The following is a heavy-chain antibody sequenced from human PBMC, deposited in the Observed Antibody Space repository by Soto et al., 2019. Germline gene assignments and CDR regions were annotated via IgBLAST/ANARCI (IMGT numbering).Heavy chain of an antibody. CDR1: GFSLSTSGVG. CDR3: AYLPCSGGSCYWFSYSGMDV. D-gene: IGHD2-15*01. J-gene: IGHJ6*02. V-gene: IGHV2-5*02. Sequence: QITLKESGPTLVKPTQTLTLTSTFSGFSLSTSGVGVAWIRQPPGKALEWLALIYWDDDKRYRPSLETRLTITKDTSKNQVVLTMTNVDSVDTATYYCAYLPCSGGSCYWFSYSGMDVWGQGTTVIVSS. CDR2: IYWDDDK.